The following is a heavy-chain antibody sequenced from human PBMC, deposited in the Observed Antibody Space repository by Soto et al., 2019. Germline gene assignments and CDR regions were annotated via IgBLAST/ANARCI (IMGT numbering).Heavy chain of an antibody. V-gene: IGHV1-18*01. Sequence: ASVKVSCKASGYTFTSYGISWVRQAPGQGLEWMGWISAYNGNTNYAQKLQGRVTMTTDTSTSTAYMELRSLRSDDTAVYYCARVTFDTIFGVVIIGWFDPWGQGTLVTVSS. D-gene: IGHD3-3*01. CDR2: ISAYNGNT. CDR3: ARVTFDTIFGVVIIGWFDP. CDR1: GYTFTSYG. J-gene: IGHJ5*02.